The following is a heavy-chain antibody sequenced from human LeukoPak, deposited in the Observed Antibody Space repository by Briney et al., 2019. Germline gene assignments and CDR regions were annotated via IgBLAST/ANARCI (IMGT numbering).Heavy chain of an antibody. CDR1: GFTFSNAW. CDR3: ARDKIVGATKFDY. CDR2: IKQDGSEK. J-gene: IGHJ4*02. V-gene: IGHV3-7*01. Sequence: PGGSLRLSCAASGFTFSNAWMSWVRQAPGKGLEWVANIKQDGSEKYYVDSVKGRFTISRDNAKNSLYLQMNSLRAEDTAVYYCARDKIVGATKFDYWGQGTLVTVSS. D-gene: IGHD1-26*01.